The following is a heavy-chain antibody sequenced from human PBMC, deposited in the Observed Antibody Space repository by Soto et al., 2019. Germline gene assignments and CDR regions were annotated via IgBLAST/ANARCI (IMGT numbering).Heavy chain of an antibody. J-gene: IGHJ4*02. CDR1: GGSISRYY. V-gene: IGHV4-59*08. Sequence: QVQLQESGPGLVKPSETLSLTCTVSGGSISRYYWSWIRQPPGKGLEWIGYIYYSGSTNYNPSLKSRVTISVDTSKNQFSLKLSSATAADTAVYYCARHTAARFHFAYWGPGILVTVSS. D-gene: IGHD6-6*01. CDR2: IYYSGST. CDR3: ARHTAARFHFAY.